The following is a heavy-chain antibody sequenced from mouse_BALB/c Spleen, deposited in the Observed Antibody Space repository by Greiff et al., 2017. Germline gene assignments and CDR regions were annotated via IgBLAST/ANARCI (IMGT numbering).Heavy chain of an antibody. CDR3: ARDVIRYAMDY. J-gene: IGHJ4*01. CDR1: GFTFSDYG. Sequence: EVHLVESGGGLVQPGGSRKLSCAASGFTFSDYGMAWVRQAPGKGPEWVAFISNLAYSIYYADTVTGRFTISRENAKNTLYLEMSSLRSEDTAMYYCARDVIRYAMDYWGQGTSVTVSS. CDR2: ISNLAYSI. V-gene: IGHV5-15*02.